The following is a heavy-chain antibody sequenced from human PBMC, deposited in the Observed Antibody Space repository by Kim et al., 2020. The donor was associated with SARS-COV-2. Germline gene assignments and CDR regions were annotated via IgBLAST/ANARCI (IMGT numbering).Heavy chain of an antibody. CDR3: ARENRYYDFWSGYSNWFDP. Sequence: ASVKVSCKASGYTFTSYAMHWVRQAPGQRLEGMGWINAGNGNKKYSQKFQGRVTITRDTSASTAYMELSSLRSEDTAVYYCARENRYYDFWSGYSNWFDPWGQGTLVTVSS. V-gene: IGHV1-3*01. CDR2: INAGNGNK. D-gene: IGHD3-3*01. CDR1: GYTFTSYA. J-gene: IGHJ5*02.